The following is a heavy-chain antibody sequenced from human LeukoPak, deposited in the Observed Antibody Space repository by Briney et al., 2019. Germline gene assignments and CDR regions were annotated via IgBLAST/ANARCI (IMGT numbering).Heavy chain of an antibody. Sequence: SETLSLTCTVSGGSISSRNYYWDWIRQPPGKGLEWIGSIYYSGSTYYKPSLKSRVTMSVDTSKNQFSLKLNSVTAADTALYYCARRLGFGGPRKTYFDDWGQGTLVTVSS. CDR2: IYYSGST. V-gene: IGHV4-39*01. CDR1: GGSISSRNYY. CDR3: ARRLGFGGPRKTYFDD. J-gene: IGHJ4*02. D-gene: IGHD3-10*01.